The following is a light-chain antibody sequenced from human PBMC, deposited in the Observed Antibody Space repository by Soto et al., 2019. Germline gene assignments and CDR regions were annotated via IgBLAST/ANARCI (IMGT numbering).Light chain of an antibody. CDR3: QQYGTSPFT. Sequence: EIVLTQSPGTLSLSPGEGATLSCRASESVSSNYLAWYQQKPGQPPRLLIYGASSRATGIPDRFSGSGSGTVFTLIISRLEPEYFAVFYCQQYGTSPFTFGPGTKVDIK. J-gene: IGKJ3*01. V-gene: IGKV3-20*01. CDR2: GAS. CDR1: ESVSSNY.